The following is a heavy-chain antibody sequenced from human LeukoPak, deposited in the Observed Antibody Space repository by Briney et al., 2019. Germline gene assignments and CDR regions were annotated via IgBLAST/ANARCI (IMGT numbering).Heavy chain of an antibody. CDR2: ISSSSSYI. Sequence: PGGSLRLSCAASGFTFSSYSMNWVRQAPGKGLEWVSSISSSSSYIYYADSVKGRFTISRDNAKNSLYLQMNSLRAEDTAVYYCARGLSGIDAFDIWGQGTMVTVSS. J-gene: IGHJ3*02. V-gene: IGHV3-21*01. CDR3: ARGLSGIDAFDI. D-gene: IGHD2-15*01. CDR1: GFTFSSYS.